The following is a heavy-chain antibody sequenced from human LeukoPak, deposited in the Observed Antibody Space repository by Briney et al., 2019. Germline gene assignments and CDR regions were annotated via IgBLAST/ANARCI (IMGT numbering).Heavy chain of an antibody. CDR3: AKDAVGAPGAFDI. CDR2: IWYGGSNK. Sequence: GRSLRLSCAASGFTFSSYGMHWVGKAPGRGREWVAVIWYGGSNKYYADSVKGRFTISRDNSKNTLYLQMNSLRAEDTAVYYCAKDAVGAPGAFDIWGQGTMVTVSS. CDR1: GFTFSSYG. D-gene: IGHD1-26*01. V-gene: IGHV3-30*18. J-gene: IGHJ3*02.